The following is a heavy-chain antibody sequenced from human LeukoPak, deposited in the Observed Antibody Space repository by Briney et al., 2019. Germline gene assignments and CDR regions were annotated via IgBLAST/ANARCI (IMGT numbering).Heavy chain of an antibody. D-gene: IGHD1-26*01. CDR1: ELTVNSNH. CDR2: IYSGGST. J-gene: IGHJ4*02. Sequence: PGGSLRLSCAASELTVNSNHMSWVRQAPGKGLEWVSIIYSGGSTYYADSVKGRFTISRDNSKNTLYLQMNSLRGEDTAVYYCERARSYSFDYWGQGTLVSVSS. V-gene: IGHV3-53*01. CDR3: ERARSYSFDY.